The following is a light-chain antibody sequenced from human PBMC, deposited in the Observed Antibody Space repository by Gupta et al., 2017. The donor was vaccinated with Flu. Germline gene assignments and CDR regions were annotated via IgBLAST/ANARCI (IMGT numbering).Light chain of an antibody. J-gene: IGLJ3*02. CDR2: EVS. V-gene: IGLV2-18*01. Sequence: QSALTQPPSVSGSLGQSVTISCTGTSSDIGSYNAVSWYQHPPGTAPKLIIYEVSDRPSGVPDRFSGSKSGNTASLTISGRKGEDEADYYCSLDISSNTWVFGGGTKLTVL. CDR1: SSDIGSYNA. CDR3: SLDISSNTWV.